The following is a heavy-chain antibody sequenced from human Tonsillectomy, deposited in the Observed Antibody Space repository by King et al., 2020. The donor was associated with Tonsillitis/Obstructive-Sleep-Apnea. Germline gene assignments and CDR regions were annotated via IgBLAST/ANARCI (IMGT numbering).Heavy chain of an antibody. V-gene: IGHV3-30*04. Sequence: VQLVESGGGVVQPGRSLRLSCAASGFTFSYYAMHWVRQAPGKGLEWVAVISYDGSNKYYADSVKGRFTISRDNSKNTVYLQMNSLRAEDTAVYYCARDLPMVEIPAAIRGGFDYGAREPWSPSPQ. D-gene: IGHD2-2*02. CDR3: ARDLPMVEIPAAIRGGFDY. CDR1: GFTFSYYA. J-gene: IGHJ4*02. CDR2: ISYDGSNK.